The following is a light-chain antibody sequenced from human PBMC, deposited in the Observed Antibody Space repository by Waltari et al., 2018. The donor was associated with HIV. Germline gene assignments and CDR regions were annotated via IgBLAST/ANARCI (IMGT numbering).Light chain of an antibody. CDR2: TAS. CDR3: QQYYTSPFT. Sequence: DIQMTQSPSSLSASVGDRVTITCRASQDITNSLAWYQHKPGKAPKLLLYTASRLESGVPSRFSGTGSGTDYTLTISSLQPEDFATYYCQQYYTSPFTFGQGTTLEIK. J-gene: IGKJ2*01. V-gene: IGKV1-NL1*01. CDR1: QDITNS.